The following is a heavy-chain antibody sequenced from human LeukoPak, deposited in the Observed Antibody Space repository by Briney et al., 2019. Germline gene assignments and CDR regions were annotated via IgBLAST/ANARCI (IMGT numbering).Heavy chain of an antibody. CDR3: VRVPLLARFRWFDP. CDR2: MNPNSGNT. V-gene: IGHV1-8*01. Sequence: AASVKVSCKASGYTFTSYDIHWVRQATGQGLEWMGWMNPNSGNTDYAQKFQGRVTMTRNTSISTAYMELSSLRSEDTAVYYCVRVPLLARFRWFDPWGQGTLVTVSS. CDR1: GYTFTSYD. J-gene: IGHJ5*02. D-gene: IGHD2-15*01.